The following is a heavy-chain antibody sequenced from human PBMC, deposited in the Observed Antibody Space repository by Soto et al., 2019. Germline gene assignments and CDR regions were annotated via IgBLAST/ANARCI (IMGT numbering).Heavy chain of an antibody. CDR1: GFTFSSYE. J-gene: IGHJ3*02. D-gene: IGHD6-19*01. V-gene: IGHV3-48*03. CDR3: ARDDELAVAGTHDAFDI. CDR2: ISSSGSTI. Sequence: PGGSLRLSCAASGFTFSSYEMNWVRQAPGKGLGWVSYISSSGSTIYYADSVKGRFTISRDNAKNSLYLQMNSLRAEDTAVYYCARDDELAVAGTHDAFDIWGQGTMVTVSS.